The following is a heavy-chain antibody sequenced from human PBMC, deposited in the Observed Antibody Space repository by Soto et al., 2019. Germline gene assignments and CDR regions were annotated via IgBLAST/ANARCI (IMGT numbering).Heavy chain of an antibody. CDR1: GFTFTGNS. J-gene: IGHJ5*02. V-gene: IGHV3-21*01. CDR2: ISTTSNYI. CDR3: AKSLDRTLDRFDP. Sequence: EVQLVESGGGLVKPGGSLKLSCAGSGFTFTGNSMNWVRQAPGKGLEWVSSISTTSNYIYYADSVKGRFTISRDNAKNSLYLQMNSLRAEDTAVYYCAKSLDRTLDRFDPWGQGTLVTVSS. D-gene: IGHD3-3*01.